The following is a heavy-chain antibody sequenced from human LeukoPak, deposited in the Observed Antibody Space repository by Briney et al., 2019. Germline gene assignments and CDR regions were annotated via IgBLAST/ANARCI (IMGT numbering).Heavy chain of an antibody. J-gene: IGHJ4*02. CDR2: INPNSGGT. D-gene: IGHD3-22*01. Sequence: GASVKVSCKASGYTFTGYYMHWVRQAPGQGLEWMGWINPNSGGTNYAQKFQGRVTMTRDTSISTAYMELSRLRSDDTAVYYCASLPENYYDSSGYYPWIDYWGQGTLVTVSS. CDR1: GYTFTGYY. CDR3: ASLPENYYDSSGYYPWIDY. V-gene: IGHV1-2*02.